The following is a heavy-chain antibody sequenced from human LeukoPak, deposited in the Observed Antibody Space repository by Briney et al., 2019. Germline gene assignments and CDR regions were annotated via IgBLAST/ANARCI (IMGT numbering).Heavy chain of an antibody. Sequence: GGSLRLSCAASGFTFDDYGMSWVRQAPGKGLEWVSGINWNGGSTGYADSVKGRFTISRDNAKNSLYLQMNSLRAEDTALYHCARDLYGDRAPGAHDYWGQGTLVTVSS. J-gene: IGHJ4*02. D-gene: IGHD4-17*01. CDR1: GFTFDDYG. V-gene: IGHV3-20*01. CDR2: INWNGGST. CDR3: ARDLYGDRAPGAHDY.